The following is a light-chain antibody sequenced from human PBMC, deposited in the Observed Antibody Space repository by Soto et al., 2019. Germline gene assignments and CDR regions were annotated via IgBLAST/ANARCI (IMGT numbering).Light chain of an antibody. CDR3: QQDGSSPT. V-gene: IGKV3-20*01. J-gene: IGKJ5*01. CDR1: QSVSNNY. CDR2: GAS. Sequence: EIVLTQSPGTLSLSPGERATLSCRASQSVSNNYLAWHQQKPGQAPRLLIYGASSRATGLPDRFSGSGSGTDFTLTISRLEPEDFAVYFCQQDGSSPTFGQGTRLEIK.